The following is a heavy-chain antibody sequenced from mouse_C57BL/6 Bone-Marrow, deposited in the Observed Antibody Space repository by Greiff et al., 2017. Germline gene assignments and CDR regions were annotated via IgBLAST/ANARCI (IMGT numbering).Heavy chain of an antibody. D-gene: IGHD2-4*01. V-gene: IGHV3-6*01. CDR2: ISYDGSN. Sequence: EESGPGLVKPSQSLSLTCSVTGYSITSGYYWNWIRQFPGNKLEWMGYISYDGSNNYNPSLKNRISITRDTSKNQFFLKLNSVTTEDTATYYCAKGLRGYYAMDYWGQGTSVTVSS. CDR3: AKGLRGYYAMDY. CDR1: GYSITSGYY. J-gene: IGHJ4*01.